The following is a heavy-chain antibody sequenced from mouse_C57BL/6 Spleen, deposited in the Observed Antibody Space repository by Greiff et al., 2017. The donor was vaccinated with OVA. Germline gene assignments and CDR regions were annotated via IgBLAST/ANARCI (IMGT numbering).Heavy chain of an antibody. CDR3: AKKHDDDDRDAMDY. CDR2: IWRGGST. D-gene: IGHD2-4*01. V-gene: IGHV2-5*01. J-gene: IGHJ4*01. Sequence: VQLVESGPGLVQPSQSLSITCTVSGFSFTSYGVHWVRQSPGKGLEWLGVIWRGGSTDYNAAFMSRLSITKDNSKSQVFFKMNSLQADDTAIYYCAKKHDDDDRDAMDYWGQGTSVTVSS. CDR1: GFSFTSYG.